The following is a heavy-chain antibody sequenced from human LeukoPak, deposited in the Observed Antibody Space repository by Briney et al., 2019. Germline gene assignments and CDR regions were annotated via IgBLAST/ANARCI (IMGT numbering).Heavy chain of an antibody. Sequence: GSLRLSCAASGFTFNTFNMNWVRQAPGKGLEWVSSITSGGDYIYYADSVKGRFTTSRDNAKNLLSLQLNSLRVEDTAVYYCARGHYDVLAASYKWTPDYWGQGTLVTVSS. D-gene: IGHD3-9*01. CDR3: ARGHYDVLAASYKWTPDY. J-gene: IGHJ4*02. CDR1: GFTFNTFN. CDR2: ITSGGDYI. V-gene: IGHV3-21*01.